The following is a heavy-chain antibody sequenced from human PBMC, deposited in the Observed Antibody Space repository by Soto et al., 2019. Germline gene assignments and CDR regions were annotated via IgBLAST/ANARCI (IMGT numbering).Heavy chain of an antibody. CDR2: IYYSGST. V-gene: IGHV4-59*08. CDR3: ATFSSGWYGGFDP. Sequence: SETLSLTCTVSGGSSSSYYWSWIRQPPGKGLEWIGYIYYSGSTNYNPSLKSRVTISVDTSKNQFSLKLSSVTAADTAVYYCATFSSGWYGGFDPWGQGTLVTVSS. J-gene: IGHJ5*02. CDR1: GGSSSSYY. D-gene: IGHD6-19*01.